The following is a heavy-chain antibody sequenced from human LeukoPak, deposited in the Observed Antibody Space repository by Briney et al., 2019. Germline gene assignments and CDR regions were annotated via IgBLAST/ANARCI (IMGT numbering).Heavy chain of an antibody. CDR3: ATGVLRFGELSPFNY. CDR1: GGSISSYY. Sequence: SETLSLTCTVSGGSISSYYWSWIRQPPGKGLEWIGYIYYSGSTNYNPSLKSRVTISVDTSKNQFSLKLSSVTAADTAVYYCATGVLRFGELSPFNYWGQGTLATVSS. D-gene: IGHD3-10*01. CDR2: IYYSGST. V-gene: IGHV4-59*01. J-gene: IGHJ4*02.